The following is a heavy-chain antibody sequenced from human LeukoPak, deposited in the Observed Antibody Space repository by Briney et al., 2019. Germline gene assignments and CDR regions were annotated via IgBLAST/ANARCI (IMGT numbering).Heavy chain of an antibody. CDR2: ISSSSSTI. CDR3: ARGSGYSSGWY. D-gene: IGHD6-19*01. CDR1: GFTFSSYS. J-gene: IGHJ4*02. V-gene: IGHV3-48*01. Sequence: GGSLRLSCAASGFTFSSYSMNWVRQAPGKGLGCVSYISSSSSTIYYADSVKGRFTISRDNAKNSLYLQMNSLRAEDTAVYYCARGSGYSSGWYWGQGTLVTVSS.